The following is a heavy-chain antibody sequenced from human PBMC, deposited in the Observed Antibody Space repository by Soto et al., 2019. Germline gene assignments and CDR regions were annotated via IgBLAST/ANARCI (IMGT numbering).Heavy chain of an antibody. CDR1: GFSFSSYG. Sequence: QVQRVESGGGVVQPGRSLRLSCAASGFSFSSYGMHWVRQAPGKGLEGVAIIWYDGSNKYYVDSVKGRFTISRDNSKNTLYLQMNSLRVEDTAVYYCARDRVSEGNYFDYWGQGTLVTVSS. V-gene: IGHV3-33*01. D-gene: IGHD3-10*01. CDR3: ARDRVSEGNYFDY. J-gene: IGHJ4*02. CDR2: IWYDGSNK.